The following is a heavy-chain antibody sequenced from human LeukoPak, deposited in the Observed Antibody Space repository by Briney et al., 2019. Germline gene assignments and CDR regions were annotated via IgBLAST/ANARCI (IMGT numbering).Heavy chain of an antibody. J-gene: IGHJ4*02. V-gene: IGHV3-23*01. D-gene: IGHD3-10*01. CDR1: GFTFSSYA. CDR2: ISGSGGST. Sequence: GGSLRLSCAASGFTFSSYAMSWVRQAPGKGLEWVSAISGSGGSTYYADSVKGRFTISRDNSKNTLYLQMNSLRAEDTAVYYCAKDRTYYGSGSYLKKESVNDYWGQGTLVTVSS. CDR3: AKDRTYYGSGSYLKKESVNDY.